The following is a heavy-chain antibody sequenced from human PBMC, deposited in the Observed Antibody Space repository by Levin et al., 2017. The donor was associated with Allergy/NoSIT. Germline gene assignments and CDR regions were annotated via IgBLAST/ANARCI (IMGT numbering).Heavy chain of an antibody. CDR3: TTDQEDSSSGYVESDYYYYGMDV. CDR2: IKSKTDGGTT. V-gene: IGHV3-15*01. CDR1: GFTFSNAW. D-gene: IGHD6-13*01. Sequence: GGSLRLSCAASGFTFSNAWMSWVRQAPGKGLEWVGRIKSKTDGGTTDYAAPVKGRFTISRDDSKNTLYLQMNSLKTEDTAVYYCTTDQEDSSSGYVESDYYYYGMDVWGQGTTVTVSS. J-gene: IGHJ6*02.